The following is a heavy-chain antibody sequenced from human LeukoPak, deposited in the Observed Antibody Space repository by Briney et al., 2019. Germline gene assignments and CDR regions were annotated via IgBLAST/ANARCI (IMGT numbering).Heavy chain of an antibody. V-gene: IGHV3-23*01. D-gene: IGHD6-19*01. CDR1: GFTFSAFA. Sequence: GGSLRLSCAASGFTFSAFAMTWVRQAPGKGLEWVSTITSDGDNTYSADSVKGRITFSRDNSKNTLSLQLRSLRAEDAAVYYCAKDLSYTSGSSDYWGQGTLVTVSS. J-gene: IGHJ4*02. CDR2: ITSDGDNT. CDR3: AKDLSYTSGSSDY.